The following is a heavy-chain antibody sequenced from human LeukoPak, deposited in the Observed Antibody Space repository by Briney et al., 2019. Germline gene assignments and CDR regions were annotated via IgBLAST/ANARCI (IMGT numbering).Heavy chain of an antibody. V-gene: IGHV3-48*04. J-gene: IGHJ3*02. CDR1: GFILSNYR. Sequence: PGGSLRLSCAASGFILSNYRMNWVRQAPGKGLEWVSYISSSGNSREYADSVKGRFTISRDNAKNSLYLQMNSQRAEDTAVYYCARSGNAFDIWGQGTMVTVSS. CDR3: ARSGNAFDI. CDR2: ISSSGNSR. D-gene: IGHD3-10*01.